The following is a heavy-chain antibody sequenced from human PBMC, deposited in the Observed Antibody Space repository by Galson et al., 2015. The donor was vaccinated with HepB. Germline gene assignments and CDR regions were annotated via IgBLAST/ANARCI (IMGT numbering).Heavy chain of an antibody. CDR1: GFTMSKFW. D-gene: IGHD2-21*02. CDR3: AKTVTIVVVTGVYYFDY. CDR2: ISGRGDWT. Sequence: SLRLSCAASGFTMSKFWMSWVRQAPGKGLEWVSGISGRGDWTYYADSVKGRFTISRDNSKNTLYVQMNSLRAEDTAVYFCAKTVTIVVVTGVYYFDYWGQGTLVTVFS. V-gene: IGHV3-23*01. J-gene: IGHJ4*02.